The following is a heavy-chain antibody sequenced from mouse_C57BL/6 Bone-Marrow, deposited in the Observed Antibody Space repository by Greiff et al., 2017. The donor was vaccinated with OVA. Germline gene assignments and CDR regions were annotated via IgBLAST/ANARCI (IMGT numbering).Heavy chain of an antibody. Sequence: VQLQQPGAELVKPGASVKMSCKASGYTFTSYWITWVKQRPGQGLEWMGDIYPGSGSTNYTEQFKSKATLPEDTSSSTAYMQLSSLTSEDSAVYYCARRGDDEFAYWGQGTLVTVSA. CDR1: GYTFTSYW. J-gene: IGHJ3*01. CDR3: ARRGDDEFAY. D-gene: IGHD2-2*01. CDR2: IYPGSGST. V-gene: IGHV1-55*01.